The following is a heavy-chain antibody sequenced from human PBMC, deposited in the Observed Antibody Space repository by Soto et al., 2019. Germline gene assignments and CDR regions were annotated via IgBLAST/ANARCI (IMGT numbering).Heavy chain of an antibody. CDR3: FYYMDV. J-gene: IGHJ6*03. CDR1: GFAFKEYS. Sequence: QVQLVETGGGLVKPGGSLRLSCAASGFAFKEYSMTWIRQAPGKGLEWVSLMSGSGITIHYAESMKGRFTISRDNAKNSLFLQMDSLRAYGTAVYEDFYYMDVWEKGTTVTVSS. CDR2: MSGSGITI. V-gene: IGHV3-11*01.